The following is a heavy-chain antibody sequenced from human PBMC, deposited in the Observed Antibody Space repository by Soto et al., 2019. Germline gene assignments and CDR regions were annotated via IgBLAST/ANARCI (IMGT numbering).Heavy chain of an antibody. CDR1: GFTFSSYA. Sequence: GGSLRLSCAASGFTFSSYAMSWVRQAPGKGLEWVSAISGSGGSTYYADSVKGRFTISRDNSKNTLYLQMNSLRAEDTAVYYCAKDNRDSSSSVPGTIGYGMDVWGQGTTVTVSS. D-gene: IGHD6-6*01. CDR2: ISGSGGST. V-gene: IGHV3-23*01. CDR3: AKDNRDSSSSVPGTIGYGMDV. J-gene: IGHJ6*02.